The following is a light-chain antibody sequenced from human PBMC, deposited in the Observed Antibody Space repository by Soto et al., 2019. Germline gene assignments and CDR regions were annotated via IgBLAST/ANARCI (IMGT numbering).Light chain of an antibody. CDR1: RSVSSY. CDR3: QQYDSSPWT. J-gene: IGKJ1*01. V-gene: IGKV3-20*01. Sequence: EIVLTQSPATLSLSPWESATLSCRATRSVSSYLAWYQQKPGQAPRLLIYGASSRATGIPDRFSGSGSGTDFTLTISRLEPEDFAVYYCQQYDSSPWTFGQGTKVDIK. CDR2: GAS.